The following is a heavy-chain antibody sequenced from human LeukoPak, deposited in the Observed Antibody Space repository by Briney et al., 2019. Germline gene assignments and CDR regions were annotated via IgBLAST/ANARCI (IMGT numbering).Heavy chain of an antibody. CDR3: ARSETYCGGDCYYWYFDL. CDR1: GYTFTSYD. Sequence: ASVKVSCKASGYTFTSYDINWVRQATGQGLEWMGWLSPNSGNTGYAQKVQGRVSITRNTSISTAYMELSSLRSEDTAVYYCARSETYCGGDCYYWYFDLWGRGTLVTVSS. D-gene: IGHD2-21*02. CDR2: LSPNSGNT. J-gene: IGHJ2*01. V-gene: IGHV1-8*03.